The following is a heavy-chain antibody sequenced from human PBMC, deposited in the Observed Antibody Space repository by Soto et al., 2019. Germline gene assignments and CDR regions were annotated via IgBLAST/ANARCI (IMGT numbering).Heavy chain of an antibody. CDR2: MYNTGST. V-gene: IGHV4-59*08. J-gene: IGHJ5*02. CDR3: ARAKAPLYSSSWYWFDP. D-gene: IGHD6-13*01. CDR1: GGTISMYY. Sequence: SETLSLTCTVSGGTISMYYWSWIRQPPGKGLEWIGYMYNTGSTVYNPSFKSRVTISVDTSKNQFSLKLSSVTAADTAVYYCARAKAPLYSSSWYWFDPWGQGTLVTVS.